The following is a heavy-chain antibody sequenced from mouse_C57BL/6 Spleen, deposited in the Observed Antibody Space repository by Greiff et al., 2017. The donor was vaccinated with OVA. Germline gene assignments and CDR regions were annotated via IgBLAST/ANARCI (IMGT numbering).Heavy chain of an antibody. CDR1: GYTFTSYW. CDR3: ARGDYDRNYFDY. CDR2: IDPSDSYT. J-gene: IGHJ2*01. Sequence: QVHVKQPGAELVMPGASVKLSCKASGYTFTSYWMHWVKQRPGQGLEWIGEIDPSDSYTNYNQKFKGKSTLTVDKSSSTAYMQLSSLTSEDSAVYYCARGDYDRNYFDYWGQGTTLTVSS. V-gene: IGHV1-69*01. D-gene: IGHD2-4*01.